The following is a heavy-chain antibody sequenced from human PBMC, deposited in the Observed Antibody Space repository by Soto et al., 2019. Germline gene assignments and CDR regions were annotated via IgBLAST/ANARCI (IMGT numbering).Heavy chain of an antibody. CDR2: IYWDDDK. J-gene: IGHJ5*02. Sequence: QITLKESGPTLVKPTQTLTLTCTFSGFSLSTSGVGVGWIRQPPGKALEWLAVIYWDDDKRYSPSLKNSLAITKDTSKNQVVLTMTNMDPVDTATYFCARNVGGRTWFDHWGQGTLVTVSS. CDR1: GFSLSTSGVG. V-gene: IGHV2-5*02. CDR3: ARNVGGRTWFDH. D-gene: IGHD3-16*01.